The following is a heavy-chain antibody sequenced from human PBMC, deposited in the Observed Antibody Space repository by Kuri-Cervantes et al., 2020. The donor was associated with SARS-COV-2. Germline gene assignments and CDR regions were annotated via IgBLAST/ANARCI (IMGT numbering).Heavy chain of an antibody. D-gene: IGHD4-23*01. CDR2: IIPILGIA. CDR1: GGTFSSYA. V-gene: IGHV1-69*10. Sequence: SVKVSCKASGGTFSSYAISWVRQAPGQGLEWMGGIIPILGIANYAQKLQCRVTMTTDTSTSTAYMELRNLTSDDTAVYYCARVHGGAYPEYFQRWGQGTVVTVSS. CDR3: ARVHGGAYPEYFQR. J-gene: IGHJ1*01.